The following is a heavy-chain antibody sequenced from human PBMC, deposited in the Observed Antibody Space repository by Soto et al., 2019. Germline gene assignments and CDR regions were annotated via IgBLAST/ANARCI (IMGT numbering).Heavy chain of an antibody. Sequence: PLEPLSFTCTVSGGSISSYYWSWIRQPPGKGLEWIGYMYYGGRTNYNQSLKSRVTISVDTSKMQVSLKLSSVTAADTAVYFCARGTPSPLIVRSSRGPWFDPWGQGTLVTVSS. V-gene: IGHV4-59*08. J-gene: IGHJ5*02. CDR2: MYYGGRT. CDR3: ARGTPSPLIVRSSRGPWFDP. D-gene: IGHD2-15*01. CDR1: GGSISSYY.